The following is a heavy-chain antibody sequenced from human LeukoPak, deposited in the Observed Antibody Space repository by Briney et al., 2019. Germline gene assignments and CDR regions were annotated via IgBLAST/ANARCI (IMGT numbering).Heavy chain of an antibody. Sequence: ASVKVSCKASGYTFTGYYMHWVRQAPGQGLEWMGWINPNSGDTNDAQNFQGRVTMTRDTSISTVYMELSRLRSDDTAVYYCARDNRHYDYVWGSPDNAFDIWGQGTMVTVSS. CDR3: ARDNRHYDYVWGSPDNAFDI. D-gene: IGHD3-16*01. V-gene: IGHV1-2*02. CDR2: INPNSGDT. CDR1: GYTFTGYY. J-gene: IGHJ3*02.